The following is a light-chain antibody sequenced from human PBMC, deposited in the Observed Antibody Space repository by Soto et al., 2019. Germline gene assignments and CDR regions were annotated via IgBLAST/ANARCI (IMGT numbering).Light chain of an antibody. CDR1: SSNIGAGYD. J-gene: IGLJ2*01. Sequence: QAVVTQSPSVSGAPGQRVTISCTGSSSNIGAGYDVHWYQQLPGTAPKLLIYGNSNRPSGVPDRFSGSKSGTSASLAITGLQAEDEADYYCQSDDSSLSVVFGGGTKLTVL. CDR3: QSDDSSLSVV. V-gene: IGLV1-40*01. CDR2: GNS.